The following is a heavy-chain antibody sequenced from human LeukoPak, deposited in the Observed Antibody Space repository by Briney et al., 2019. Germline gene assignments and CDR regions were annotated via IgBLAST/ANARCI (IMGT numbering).Heavy chain of an antibody. CDR3: AKGMAGYYYYYMDV. CDR1: GFIFTSYG. D-gene: IGHD5-24*01. CDR2: IRYDGSIK. Sequence: PGGSLRLSCAASGFIFTSYGMHWVRQAPGKGLEWVAFIRYDGSIKFYADSVKGRFTISRDNSRNTLYLQMNSLRAEDTAVYYCAKGMAGYYYYYMDVWGKGTTVTISS. V-gene: IGHV3-30*02. J-gene: IGHJ6*03.